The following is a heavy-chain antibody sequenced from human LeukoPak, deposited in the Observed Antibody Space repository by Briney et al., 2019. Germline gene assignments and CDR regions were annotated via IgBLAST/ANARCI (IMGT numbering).Heavy chain of an antibody. D-gene: IGHD4-17*01. CDR1: GFTFGDYA. Sequence: GGSLRLSCTASGFTFGDYAMSWVRQAPGEGLEWVGFIRSKAYGGTTEYAASVKGRFTISRDDSKSIAYLQMNSLKTEDTAVYYCTRAMTTADRMSDYWGQGTLVTVSS. V-gene: IGHV3-49*04. CDR2: IRSKAYGGTT. CDR3: TRAMTTADRMSDY. J-gene: IGHJ4*02.